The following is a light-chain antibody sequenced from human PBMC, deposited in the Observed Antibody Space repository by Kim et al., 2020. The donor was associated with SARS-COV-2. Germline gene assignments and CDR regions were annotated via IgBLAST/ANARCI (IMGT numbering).Light chain of an antibody. V-gene: IGLV1-44*01. CDR3: AAWDDSLSGPV. CDR2: YTN. Sequence: QSVLTQPPSASGTPGQRGTISCSGSSSNIGSNPVDWYQQVPGTAPKLLIYYTNQRPSGVPDRFSGSKSGTSASLAISGLQSDDEADYYCAAWDDSLSGPVFGGGTQLTVL. CDR1: SSNIGSNP. J-gene: IGLJ2*01.